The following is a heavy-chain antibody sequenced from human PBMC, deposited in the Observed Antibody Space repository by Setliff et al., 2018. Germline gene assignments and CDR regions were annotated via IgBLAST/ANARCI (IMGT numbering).Heavy chain of an antibody. CDR3: ARDRTYDSRGYYPGQYGMDV. D-gene: IGHD3-22*01. J-gene: IGHJ6*02. CDR1: GFTFSGYY. CDR2: ISSDGSGT. V-gene: IGHV3-74*03. Sequence: GGSLRLSCAASGFTFSGYYMQWVRQAPGKGLVWVSRISSDGSGTTYADSVKGRFTISRDNAKNTLYLQMNGLRSEDTAVYFCARDRTYDSRGYYPGQYGMDVWGQGTSVTVSS.